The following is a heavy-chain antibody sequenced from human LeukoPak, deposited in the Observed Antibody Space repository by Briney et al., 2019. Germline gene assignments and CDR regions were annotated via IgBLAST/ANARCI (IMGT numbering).Heavy chain of an antibody. Sequence: GGSLRLSCAASGLTVSSNYMSWVRQAPGKGLEWVSVLYSGGSTYYADSVKGRFTISRDNSKNTLYLQMHSLRAEDTAVYYCASSSSWYRMDYWGQGTLVTVSS. CDR1: GLTVSSNY. CDR2: LYSGGST. J-gene: IGHJ4*02. CDR3: ASSSSWYRMDY. V-gene: IGHV3-53*01. D-gene: IGHD6-13*01.